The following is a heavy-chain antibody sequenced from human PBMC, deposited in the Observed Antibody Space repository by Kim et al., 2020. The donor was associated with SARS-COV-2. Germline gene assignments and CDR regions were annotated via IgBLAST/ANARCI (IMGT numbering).Heavy chain of an antibody. Sequence: ADAVKGRFSVSRDKSKGTLYLEMNSLRAEDTAVYYCAKGEDYYDSSGYELWGQGTLVTVSS. CDR3: AKGEDYYDSSGYEL. J-gene: IGHJ4*02. V-gene: IGHV3-23*01. D-gene: IGHD3-22*01.